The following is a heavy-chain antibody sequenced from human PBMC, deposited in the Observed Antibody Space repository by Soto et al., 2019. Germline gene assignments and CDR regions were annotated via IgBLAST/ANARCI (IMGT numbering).Heavy chain of an antibody. CDR3: LASSSGGTGRTYDFDH. D-gene: IGHD6-6*01. Sequence: QVQLVESGGGVVQPGRSLRLSCLASGFSFRSYGMHWVRQAPGKGLEWVAVIWYDGSNKYYGDSVKGRFTISRDNSKYTVYREMNRLRAEDTAVYYCLASSSGGTGRTYDFDHWGQGSLVTVSS. CDR2: IWYDGSNK. CDR1: GFSFRSYG. J-gene: IGHJ4*02. V-gene: IGHV3-33*01.